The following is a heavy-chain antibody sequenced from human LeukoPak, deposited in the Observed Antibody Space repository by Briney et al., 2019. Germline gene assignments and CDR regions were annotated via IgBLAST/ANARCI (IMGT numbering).Heavy chain of an antibody. D-gene: IGHD4-17*01. V-gene: IGHV3-30*18. CDR2: ISYDGSNK. CDR1: GFTFSNYG. J-gene: IGHJ4*02. Sequence: GGSLRLSCAASGFTFSNYGMHWVRQAPGKGLEWVAVISYDGSNKYYADSVKGRFTISRDNSKNTLYLQMNSLRAEDTAVYYCAKDINGDVNAFDYWGQGTLVTVSS. CDR3: AKDINGDVNAFDY.